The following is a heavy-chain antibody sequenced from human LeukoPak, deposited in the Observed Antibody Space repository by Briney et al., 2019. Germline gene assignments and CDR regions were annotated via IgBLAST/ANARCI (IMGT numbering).Heavy chain of an antibody. CDR2: IYPRDSDT. Sequence: ESLHISCRGSGYSFSTNWIGWVRQMPGKGLEWMGIIYPRDSDTRYSPSYQGQVTISADTSITTAYLQWSSLKASDTAMYYCARLDNYGDYWGQGTLVTVSS. J-gene: IGHJ4*02. V-gene: IGHV5-51*01. CDR1: GYSFSTNW. D-gene: IGHD2-2*03. CDR3: ARLDNYGDY.